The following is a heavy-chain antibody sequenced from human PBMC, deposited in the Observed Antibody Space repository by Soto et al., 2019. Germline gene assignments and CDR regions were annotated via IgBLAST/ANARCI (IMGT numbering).Heavy chain of an antibody. D-gene: IGHD3-3*01. CDR2: ISGSGAAT. V-gene: IGHV3-23*01. CDR3: AKVLYGVVTYFDS. CDR1: GFTFSSYG. Sequence: EVQLLESGGGLVQPGGSLRLSCASSGFTFSSYGMTWVRRPPGKGREWVSAISGSGAATYYADSVQGRFTISRDNSNNTLYQQMNSLRAEDTAVYSCAKVLYGVVTYFDSWGQGTLVTVSS. J-gene: IGHJ4*02.